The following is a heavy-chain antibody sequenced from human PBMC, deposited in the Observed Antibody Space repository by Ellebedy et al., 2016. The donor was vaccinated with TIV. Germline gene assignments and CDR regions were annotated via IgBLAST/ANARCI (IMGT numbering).Heavy chain of an antibody. D-gene: IGHD2-8*01. CDR1: GYSISNGYY. CDR3: AKYYCPNGVCYHFDY. Sequence: SETLSLTCAVSGYSISNGYYWGWIRPPPGKGLEWIGSIHHSGRTYYNPSLKSRVTKSVDTSKNQFSLKLSSVTAADTAVYSCAKYYCPNGVCYHFDYWGRGTLVTVSS. V-gene: IGHV4-38-2*01. CDR2: IHHSGRT. J-gene: IGHJ4*02.